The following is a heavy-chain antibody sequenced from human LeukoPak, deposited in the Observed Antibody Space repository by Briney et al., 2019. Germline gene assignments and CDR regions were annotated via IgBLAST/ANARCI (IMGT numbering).Heavy chain of an antibody. J-gene: IGHJ4*02. CDR3: AREPESGSYNDY. V-gene: IGHV4-59*01. CDR1: GGSISSYY. CDR2: IYYSGST. Sequence: PSETLSLTCTVSGGSISSYYWSWIRQPPGKGLEWIGYIYYSGSTNYSPSLKSRVTISVDTSKNQFSLKLSSVTAADTAVYYCAREPESGSYNDYWGQGTLVTVSS. D-gene: IGHD3-10*01.